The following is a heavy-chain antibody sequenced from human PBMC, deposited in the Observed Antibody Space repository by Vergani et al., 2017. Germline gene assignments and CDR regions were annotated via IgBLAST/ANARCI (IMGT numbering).Heavy chain of an antibody. CDR2: INHSGST. CDR1: GGSFSGYY. Sequence: QVQLQQWGAGLLKPSETLSLTCAVYGGSFSGYYWSWIRQPPGKGLEWIGEINHSGSTNYNPSLKSRVTISVDTSKNQFSLKLSSVTAADTAVYYCARVQELHDFWSGYRVRYYYYMDVWGKXP. J-gene: IGHJ6*03. D-gene: IGHD3-3*01. V-gene: IGHV4-34*01. CDR3: ARVQELHDFWSGYRVRYYYYMDV.